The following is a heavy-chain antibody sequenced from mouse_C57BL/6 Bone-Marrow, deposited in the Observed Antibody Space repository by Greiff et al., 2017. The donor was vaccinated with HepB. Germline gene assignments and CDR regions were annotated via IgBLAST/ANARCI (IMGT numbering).Heavy chain of an antibody. J-gene: IGHJ4*01. CDR1: GFSLTSYA. D-gene: IGHD2-3*01. Sequence: VKLVESGPGLVAPSQSLSITCTVSGFSLTSYAISWVRQPPGKGLEWLGVIWTGGGTNYNSAPKSRLSISKDNSKSQVFLKMNSLQTDDTARYYCARKGWLLPYYYAMDYWGQGTSGTVSS. CDR3: ARKGWLLPYYYAMDY. CDR2: IWTGGGT. V-gene: IGHV2-9-1*01.